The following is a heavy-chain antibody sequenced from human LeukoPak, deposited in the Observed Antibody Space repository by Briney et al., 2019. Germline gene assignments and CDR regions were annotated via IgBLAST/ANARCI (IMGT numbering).Heavy chain of an antibody. V-gene: IGHV3-7*01. J-gene: IGHJ4*02. CDR1: GFTYSRYW. D-gene: IGHD4-17*01. CDR3: AMSTVFDY. CDR2: IKQDGSEK. Sequence: PGGSLRLSCAATGFTYSRYWMSWVRQARGKGREWVANIKQDGSEKYYVDSVEGRFTISRDNAENSLYLQMNSLRVEDTALYYCAMSTVFDYWGQGTLVTVSS.